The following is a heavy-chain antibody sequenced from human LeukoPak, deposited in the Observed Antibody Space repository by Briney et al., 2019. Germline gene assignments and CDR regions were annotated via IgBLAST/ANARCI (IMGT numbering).Heavy chain of an antibody. D-gene: IGHD3-22*01. CDR1: EFTFSSYS. V-gene: IGHV3-48*01. CDR3: ARTRSSGCLTFDY. Sequence: GGSLRLSCAASEFTFSSYSMNWVRQAPGKGLEWVSYITNSGNSKSYADSVKGRFTISRDNTKNSLYLQMNGLRAEDTAVYYCARTRSSGCLTFDYWGQGILVTVSS. J-gene: IGHJ4*02. CDR2: ITNSGNSK.